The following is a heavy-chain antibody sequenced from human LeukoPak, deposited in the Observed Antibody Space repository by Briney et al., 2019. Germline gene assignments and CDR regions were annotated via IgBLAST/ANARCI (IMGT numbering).Heavy chain of an antibody. CDR1: GGSIIGYY. CDR2: IYYSGST. V-gene: IGHV4-59*08. Sequence: SETLSLTCTGSGGSIIGYYWSWIRQPPGKGLELIGYIYYSGSTNYNPSLKSRLTISIDTSENQFSLKLSSVTATDTAVYYCAREYSSSSGRRAFDIWGQGTMVTVSS. J-gene: IGHJ3*02. CDR3: AREYSSSSGRRAFDI. D-gene: IGHD6-6*01.